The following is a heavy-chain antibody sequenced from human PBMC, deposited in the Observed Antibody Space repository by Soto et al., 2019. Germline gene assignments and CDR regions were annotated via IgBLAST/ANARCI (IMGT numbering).Heavy chain of an antibody. J-gene: IGHJ6*02. CDR2: IIPIFCTS. Sequence: SSVKVSCMASGGTFTSYAISWVGQAPGQGLEWMGGIIPIFCTSNYAQKFQGRVTITADESTSTAYMELSSLRSEDTAVYYCARGGQKLVYYGLDVWGQGTTVTVSS. CDR1: GGTFTSYA. CDR3: ARGGQKLVYYGLDV. V-gene: IGHV1-69*13. D-gene: IGHD3-16*01.